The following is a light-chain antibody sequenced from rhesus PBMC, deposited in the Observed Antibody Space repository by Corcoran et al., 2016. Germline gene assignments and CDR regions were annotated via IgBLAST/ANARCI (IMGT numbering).Light chain of an antibody. CDR2: NAS. Sequence: DIQMTQSPSSLSASVGDKVTITCRASQGISSWLAWYQQKPGKAPKLLNFNASSLQGGVPSRFSGSGSCTDFTLTISSLQPEDFATYYCLQYSSSPYSFGQGTKVEIK. V-gene: IGKV1-22*01. CDR3: LQYSSSPYS. CDR1: QGISSW. J-gene: IGKJ2*01.